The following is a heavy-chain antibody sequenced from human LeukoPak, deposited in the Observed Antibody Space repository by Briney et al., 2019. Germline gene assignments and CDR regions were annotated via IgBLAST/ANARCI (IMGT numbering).Heavy chain of an antibody. Sequence: SETLSLTCTVSGGSISSSSYYWGWIRQPPGKGLEWNGSIYYSESTYYNPSLKSRVTISVDTSKNQFSLKLSSVTAADTAVYYCARDERVQDYYGSGSYSVSFDYWGQGTLVTVSS. CDR2: IYYSEST. V-gene: IGHV4-39*07. D-gene: IGHD3-10*01. CDR1: GGSISSSSYY. J-gene: IGHJ4*02. CDR3: ARDERVQDYYGSGSYSVSFDY.